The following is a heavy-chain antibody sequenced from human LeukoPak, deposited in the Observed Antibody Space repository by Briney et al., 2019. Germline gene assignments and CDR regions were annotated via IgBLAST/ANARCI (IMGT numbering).Heavy chain of an antibody. Sequence: AGGSLRLSCAASGFTFSSYWMHRVRQAPGKGLVWVSRINSDGSSTSYADSVKGRFTISRDNAKNALYLQMNSLRAEDTAVYYCASWNQLTFDPWGQGTLVTVSS. CDR1: GFTFSSYW. D-gene: IGHD1-1*01. CDR2: INSDGSST. CDR3: ASWNQLTFDP. J-gene: IGHJ5*02. V-gene: IGHV3-74*01.